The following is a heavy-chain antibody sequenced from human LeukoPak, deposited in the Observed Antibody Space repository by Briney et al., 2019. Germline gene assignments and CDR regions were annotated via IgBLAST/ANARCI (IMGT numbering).Heavy chain of an antibody. J-gene: IGHJ4*02. V-gene: IGHV4-30-2*01. D-gene: IGHD3-9*01. Sequence: SETLSLTCAVSGGSISSGGYSWSWIRQPPGKGLEWIGYIYHSGSTHYIPSLKSRLTISADTSKSQFSLKLSSVTAADTAVYYCARDKGHFDVDYWGQGTLVTVSS. CDR3: ARDKGHFDVDY. CDR2: IYHSGST. CDR1: GGSISSGGYS.